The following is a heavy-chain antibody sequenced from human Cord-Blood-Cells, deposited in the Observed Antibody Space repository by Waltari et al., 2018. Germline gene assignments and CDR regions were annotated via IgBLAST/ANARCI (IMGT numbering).Heavy chain of an antibody. CDR1: GGSFSGYY. Sequence: QVQLQQWGAGLLKPSETLSLTCAVYGGSFSGYYWSWIRQPPGKGLEWIGEINHSGRTTYNPALNGRVTISVDTSKNQFSLKLSSVTAADTAVYYCARRNWGWCAFDIWGQGTMVTDSS. CDR3: ARRNWGWCAFDI. V-gene: IGHV4-34*01. CDR2: INHSGRT. D-gene: IGHD7-27*01. J-gene: IGHJ3*02.